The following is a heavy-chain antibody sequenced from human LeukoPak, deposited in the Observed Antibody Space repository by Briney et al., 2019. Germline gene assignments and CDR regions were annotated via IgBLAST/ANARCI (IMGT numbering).Heavy chain of an antibody. CDR1: GGTFSSYT. CDR2: IIPILGIA. CDR3: ARDVATLYYFDY. Sequence: SVKVSCKASGGTFSSYTITWVRQAPGQGLEWMGRIIPILGIANYAQKFQGRVTITVDKSTSTAYMELSSLRSEDTAVYCCARDVATLYYFDYWGQGTLVTVSS. J-gene: IGHJ4*02. D-gene: IGHD6-6*01. V-gene: IGHV1-69*04.